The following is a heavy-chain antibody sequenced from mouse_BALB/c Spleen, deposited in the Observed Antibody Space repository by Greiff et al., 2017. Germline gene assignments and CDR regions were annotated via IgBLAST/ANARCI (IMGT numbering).Heavy chain of an antibody. CDR1: GFTFSSFG. J-gene: IGHJ2*01. D-gene: IGHD1-1*01. V-gene: IGHV5-17*02. CDR3: ARDTTVVATDYFDY. Sequence: DVMLVESGGGLVQPGGSRKLSCAASGFTFSSFGMHWVRQAPEKGLEWVAYISSGSSTIYYADTVKGRFTISRDNPKNTLFLQMTSLRSEDTAMYYCARDTTVVATDYFDYWGQGTTLTVSS. CDR2: ISSGSSTI.